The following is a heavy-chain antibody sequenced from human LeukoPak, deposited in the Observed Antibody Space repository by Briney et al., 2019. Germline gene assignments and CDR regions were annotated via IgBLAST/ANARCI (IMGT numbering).Heavy chain of an antibody. CDR3: ARETTIFGVGRGWFDP. J-gene: IGHJ5*02. Sequence: PSETLSLTCAVYGGSFSGYYWSWIRQPPGKGLEWIGEINHSGSTNYNPSLKSRVTISVDTSKNQFSLKLSSVTAAGTAVYYCARETTIFGVGRGWFDPWGQGTLVTVSS. CDR2: INHSGST. D-gene: IGHD3-3*01. CDR1: GGSFSGYY. V-gene: IGHV4-34*01.